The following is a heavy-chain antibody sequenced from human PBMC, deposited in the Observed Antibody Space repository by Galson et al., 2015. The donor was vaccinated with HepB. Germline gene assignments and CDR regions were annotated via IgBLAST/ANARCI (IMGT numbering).Heavy chain of an antibody. CDR3: AQLGTGY. V-gene: IGHV3-53*01. J-gene: IGHJ4*02. D-gene: IGHD7-27*01. CDR1: GFSVTSNY. Sequence: SLRLSCAASGFSVTSNYMNWVRQAPGKGLEWVSVIYGGGDTYFADPVEGRFTLSRDDSKNAVYLQMSSLRAEDTAVYYCAQLGTGYWGQGTLVAVSS. CDR2: IYGGGDT.